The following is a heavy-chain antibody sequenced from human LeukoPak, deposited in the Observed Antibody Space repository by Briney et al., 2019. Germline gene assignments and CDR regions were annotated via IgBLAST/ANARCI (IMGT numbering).Heavy chain of an antibody. D-gene: IGHD3-22*01. Sequence: ASVKVSCKASGYTFTGYYMHWVRQAPGQGLEWMGWINPNSGGTNYAQKFQGRVTMTRDTSISTAYMELSRLRSDDTAVYYCARSYYDSSGYLYEAPFDYWGQGTLVTVSS. J-gene: IGHJ4*02. CDR2: INPNSGGT. V-gene: IGHV1-2*02. CDR3: ARSYYDSSGYLYEAPFDY. CDR1: GYTFTGYY.